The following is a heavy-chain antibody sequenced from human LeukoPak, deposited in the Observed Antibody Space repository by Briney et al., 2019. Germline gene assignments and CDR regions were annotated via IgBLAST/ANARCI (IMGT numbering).Heavy chain of an antibody. D-gene: IGHD6-13*01. CDR1: GFTFSSYW. CDR3: ARGIAAAGHYYYMDV. V-gene: IGHV3-74*01. J-gene: IGHJ6*03. CDR2: INSDGSST. Sequence: GGSLRLSCAASGFTFSSYWMHWVRQALGKGLVWVSRINSDGSSTSYADSVRGRFSISRDNAKNTLYLQMNSLRAEDTAVYYCARGIAAAGHYYYMDVWGKGTTVTVSS.